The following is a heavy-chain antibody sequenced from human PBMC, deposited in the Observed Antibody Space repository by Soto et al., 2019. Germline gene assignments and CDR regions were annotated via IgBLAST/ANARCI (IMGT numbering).Heavy chain of an antibody. CDR1: GFTFSSYA. V-gene: IGHV3-30-3*01. Sequence: ESGGGVVQPGRSLRLSCAASGFTFSSYAMHWVRQAPGKGLEWVAVISYDGSNKYYADSVKGRFTISRDNSKNTLYLQMNSLRAEDTAVYYCARDQYSSGWYGHWGQGTLVTVSS. J-gene: IGHJ4*02. CDR2: ISYDGSNK. CDR3: ARDQYSSGWYGH. D-gene: IGHD6-19*01.